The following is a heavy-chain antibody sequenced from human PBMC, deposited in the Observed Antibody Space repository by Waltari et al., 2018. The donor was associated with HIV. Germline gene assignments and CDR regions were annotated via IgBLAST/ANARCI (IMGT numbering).Heavy chain of an antibody. CDR3: ARGYCGTTSCWQRGGWFDP. V-gene: IGHV7-4-1*02. CDR2: IYTYTGNP. Sequence: QVQLVQSGSELKKPGASVKVSCKASGYTFTNYAMNWVRQAPGQGLEWMGWIYTYTGNPTYAQCFTGRFVFSLDTSVSTAYLQISSLKAEDTAVYYCARGYCGTTSCWQRGGWFDPWGQGTLLTVSS. J-gene: IGHJ5*02. D-gene: IGHD2-2*01. CDR1: GYTFTNYA.